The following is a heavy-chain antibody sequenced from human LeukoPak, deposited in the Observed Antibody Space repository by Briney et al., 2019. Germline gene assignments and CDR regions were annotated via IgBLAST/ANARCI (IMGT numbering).Heavy chain of an antibody. Sequence: SGGSLRLSCAASGFTFSSYWMHWVRQAPGKGLVWVSRINPAGSSTSSADSMEGRFTISRDNAKNTLYLQMNSLRAEDTAVYYCARVPTGSYSVDYWGREPWSPSPQ. CDR2: INPAGSST. D-gene: IGHD1-26*01. CDR1: GFTFSSYW. V-gene: IGHV3-74*01. J-gene: IGHJ4*02. CDR3: ARVPTGSYSVDY.